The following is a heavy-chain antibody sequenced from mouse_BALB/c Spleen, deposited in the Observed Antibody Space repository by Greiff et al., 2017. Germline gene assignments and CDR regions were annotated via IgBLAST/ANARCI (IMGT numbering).Heavy chain of an antibody. V-gene: IGHV1-69*02. CDR3: ARDGHYYGSSFPWFAY. Sequence: QVQLKQPGAELVKPGAPVKLSCKASGYTFTSYWMNWVKQRPGRGLEWIGRIDPSDSETHYNQKFKDKATLTVDKSSSTAYIQLSSLTSEDSAVYYCARDGHYYGSSFPWFAYWGQGTLVTVSA. J-gene: IGHJ3*01. D-gene: IGHD1-1*01. CDR1: GYTFTSYW. CDR2: IDPSDSET.